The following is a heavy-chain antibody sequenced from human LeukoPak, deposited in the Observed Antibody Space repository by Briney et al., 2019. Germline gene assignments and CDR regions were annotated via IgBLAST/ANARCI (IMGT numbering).Heavy chain of an antibody. Sequence: GGSLEISCEGSGCTFTSYWIAWGRQVPGKGLEGVGIIYPGESDTRYSPSFQGQVTISAAKSITTAYLQWSSLTASDTAMYFCARPRVVAATTSHAAFDIWGQGTLVSVSS. CDR2: IYPGESDT. CDR1: GCTFTSYW. V-gene: IGHV5-51*01. D-gene: IGHD2-15*01. CDR3: ARPRVVAATTSHAAFDI. J-gene: IGHJ3*02.